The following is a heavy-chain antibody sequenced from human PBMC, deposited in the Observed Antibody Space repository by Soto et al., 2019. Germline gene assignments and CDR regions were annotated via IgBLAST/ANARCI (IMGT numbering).Heavy chain of an antibody. V-gene: IGHV3-15*01. CDR2: IKSKTDGGTT. CDR1: GFTFSNAW. D-gene: IGHD3-22*01. Sequence: PGGSLRLSCAASGFTFSNAWMSWVRQAPGKGLEWVGRIKSKTDGGTTDYVAPVKGRFTISRDDSKNTLYLQMNSLKTEDTAVYYCTTLTHFNYYDSSGYYGYWGQGTLVTVSS. CDR3: TTLTHFNYYDSSGYYGY. J-gene: IGHJ4*02.